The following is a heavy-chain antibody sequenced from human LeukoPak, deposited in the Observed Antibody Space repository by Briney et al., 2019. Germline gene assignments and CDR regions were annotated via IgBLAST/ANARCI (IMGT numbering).Heavy chain of an antibody. CDR3: ARAGGYGDPNYYGMDV. Sequence: PGGSLRLSCAASGFTFSSYSMNWVRQAPGKGLEWVSSISSSSSYIYYADSVKGRFPISRVNTKNSLYLQMNSLRAEDTAVYYCARAGGYGDPNYYGMDVWGKGTTVTVSS. CDR1: GFTFSSYS. CDR2: ISSSSSYI. V-gene: IGHV3-21*01. J-gene: IGHJ6*04. D-gene: IGHD4-17*01.